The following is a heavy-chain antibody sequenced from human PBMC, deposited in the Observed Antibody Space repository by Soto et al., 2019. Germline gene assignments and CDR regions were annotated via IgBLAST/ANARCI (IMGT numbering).Heavy chain of an antibody. CDR2: IIPIFGTA. Sequence: QVQLVQSGAEVKKPGSSVTVSCKASGGTFSSYAISWLRQAPGQVLEWMGGIIPIFGTANYAQKFQGRVTITADESTSTAYMEMSSLRSEDKAVYYCARGSGDYFPFDDWGPGTLVTVSS. J-gene: IGHJ4*02. CDR1: GGTFSSYA. CDR3: ARGSGDYFPFDD. D-gene: IGHD4-17*01. V-gene: IGHV1-69*01.